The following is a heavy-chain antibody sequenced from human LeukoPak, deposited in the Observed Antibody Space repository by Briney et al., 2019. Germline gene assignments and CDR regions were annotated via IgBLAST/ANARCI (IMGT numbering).Heavy chain of an antibody. V-gene: IGHV3-21*01. J-gene: IGHJ3*02. CDR1: GFTFSSYS. CDR2: ISSSSSYI. D-gene: IGHD6-19*01. Sequence: GGSLRLSCAASGFTFSSYSMNWVRQAPGKGLEWVLSISSSSSYIYYADSVKGRFTISRDNAKNSLYLQMNSLRAEDTAVYYCARDLAVAASDAFDIWGQGTMVTVSS. CDR3: ARDLAVAASDAFDI.